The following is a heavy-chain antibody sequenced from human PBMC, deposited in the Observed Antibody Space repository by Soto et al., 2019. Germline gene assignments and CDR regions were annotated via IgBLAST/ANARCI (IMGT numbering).Heavy chain of an antibody. J-gene: IGHJ4*02. CDR1: GFTFSSYA. D-gene: IGHD4-17*01. V-gene: IGHV3-30-3*01. CDR2: ISYDGSNK. CDR3: ARGLEVDYGDYVDY. Sequence: QVQLVESGGGVVQPGRSLRLSCAASGFTFSSYAMHWVRQAPGKGLEWVAVISYDGSNKYYADSVKGRFTISRDNSKNTLYLQMNSLRAEDTAVYYCARGLEVDYGDYVDYWGQGTLVTVSS.